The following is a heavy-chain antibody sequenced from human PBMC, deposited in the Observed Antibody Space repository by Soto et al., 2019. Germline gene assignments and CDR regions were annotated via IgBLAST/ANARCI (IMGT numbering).Heavy chain of an antibody. J-gene: IGHJ4*02. V-gene: IGHV2-26*01. CDR2: IFSNDEK. CDR1: GFSLTNRRMG. Sequence: ASGPTLVNPPETLTLTCIVSGFSLTNRRMGVSWIRQPPGRALEWLAHIFSNDEKSYCTSLKSRLSVSKGTSTGQVVLRVTTMDRDDTGTYYCARIDLARVIWSQGAQVTVSS. D-gene: IGHD3-10*01. CDR3: ARIDLARVI.